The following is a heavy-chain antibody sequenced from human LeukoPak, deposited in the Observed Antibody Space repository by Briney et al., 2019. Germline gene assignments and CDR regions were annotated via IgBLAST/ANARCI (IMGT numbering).Heavy chain of an antibody. Sequence: HPGGSLRLSCAASGFGFSKYAMTWVRQAPGKGLEWVSLITESGHSTYYTKSVKGRFTISRDNSKNTLYLQMNNLGVEDTALYFCAKGFACAEDRCYGLDSWGQGILVIVSS. CDR1: GFGFSKYA. V-gene: IGHV3-23*01. CDR2: ITESGHST. D-gene: IGHD4/OR15-4a*01. J-gene: IGHJ4*02. CDR3: AKGFACAEDRCYGLDS.